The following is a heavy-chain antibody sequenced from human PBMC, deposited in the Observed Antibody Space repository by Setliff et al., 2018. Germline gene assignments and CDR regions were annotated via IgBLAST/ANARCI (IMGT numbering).Heavy chain of an antibody. V-gene: IGHV3-7*03. Sequence: SGGSLRLSCAASGFTFARFAMHWVRQAPDKGLEWVASINQDGGGESYVDSVKGRFTISRDNAKNSLYLQMNSLRVEDTAVYYCAKGGTHESDYWGQGTLVTVSS. J-gene: IGHJ4*02. D-gene: IGHD3-16*01. CDR1: GFTFARFA. CDR2: INQDGGGE. CDR3: AKGGTHESDY.